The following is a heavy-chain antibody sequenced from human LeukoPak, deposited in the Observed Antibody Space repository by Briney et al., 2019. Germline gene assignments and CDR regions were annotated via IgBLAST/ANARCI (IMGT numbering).Heavy chain of an antibody. CDR3: ARDLFLNYYDSSGMIGY. CDR2: ISAYNGNT. CDR1: GYTFTSYG. V-gene: IGHV1-18*01. Sequence: ASVKVSCKASGYTFTSYGISWVRQAPGQGLEWMGWISAYNGNTNYAQKLQGRVTMTTDTSTSTAYMELRSLRSDDTAVYYCARDLFLNYYDSSGMIGYWGQGTLVTVSS. D-gene: IGHD3-22*01. J-gene: IGHJ4*02.